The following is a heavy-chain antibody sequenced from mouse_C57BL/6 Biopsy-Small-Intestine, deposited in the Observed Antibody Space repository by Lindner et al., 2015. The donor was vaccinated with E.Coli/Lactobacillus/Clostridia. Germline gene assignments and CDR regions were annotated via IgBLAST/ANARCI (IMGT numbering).Heavy chain of an antibody. CDR2: MHPNNGIT. D-gene: IGHD2-2*01. CDR3: ARGADVYGSGH. V-gene: IGHV1S55*01. J-gene: IGHJ4*01. CDR1: GYPFTSYD. Sequence: SVKVSCKASGYPFTSYDINWVRQAPGQGLEWMGWMHPNNGITGYAQKFQGRVTMTRDTSVSTAYMELSSLTSEDTAVYYCARGADVYGSGHWGQGTLVTVSS.